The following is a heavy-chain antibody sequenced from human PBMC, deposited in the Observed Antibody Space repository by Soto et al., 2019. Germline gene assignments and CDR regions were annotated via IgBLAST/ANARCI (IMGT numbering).Heavy chain of an antibody. J-gene: IGHJ4*02. V-gene: IGHV4-30-2*01. CDR3: AAGGGLPRYY. D-gene: IGHD5-12*01. Sequence: QLQLQESGSGLVKPSQNLSITCAVYGGSISSGGYSWRWIRQPPGKGLEWIGYIYHSGSTDYNPSRKSRVTISVDRSKKQFSLKLSSVTAADAAVYYCAAGGGLPRYYWGQGTLVTVSS. CDR2: IYHSGST. CDR1: GGSISSGGYS.